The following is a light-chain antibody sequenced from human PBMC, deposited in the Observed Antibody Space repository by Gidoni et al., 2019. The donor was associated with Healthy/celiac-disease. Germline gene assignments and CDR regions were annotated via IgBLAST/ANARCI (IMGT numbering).Light chain of an antibody. CDR1: SSDVGGYNY. CDR2: EVS. V-gene: IGLV2-14*01. CDR3: SSYTSSSTRV. J-gene: IGLJ2*01. Sequence: QSALTQPASVSGSPGQSITISCTGTSSDVGGYNYVSWYQTHPGKAPKLMIYEVSNRPSGVSKRFSGSRSGKTASLTISGLQAEDEADYYCSSYTSSSTRVFGGGTKLTVL.